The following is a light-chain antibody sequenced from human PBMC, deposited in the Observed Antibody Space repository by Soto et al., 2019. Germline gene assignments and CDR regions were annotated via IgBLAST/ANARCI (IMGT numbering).Light chain of an antibody. CDR3: QHYNSYSEA. CDR2: KAS. CDR1: QTISSW. Sequence: DIQMTQSPSTLSGSVGDRVTITCRASQTISSWLAWYQQKPGKAPKLLLYKASTLKSGVPSRFSGSGSGTDFTLTISSLQTDDFATYYCQHYNSYSEACGQGTKVELK. J-gene: IGKJ1*01. V-gene: IGKV1-5*03.